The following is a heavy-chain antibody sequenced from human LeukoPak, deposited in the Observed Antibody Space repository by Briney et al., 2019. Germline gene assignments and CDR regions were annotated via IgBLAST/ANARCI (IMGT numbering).Heavy chain of an antibody. CDR2: IIPIFGTA. Sequence: ASVKVSCKASGGTFSSYAISWVRQAPGQGLEWMGGIIPIFGTANYAQKFQGRVTITADESTSTPYLELSSLRAEDTAVYYCARAHDYDSKALYDAFDIWGQGTMVTVSS. CDR3: ARAHDYDSKALYDAFDI. CDR1: GGTFSSYA. V-gene: IGHV1-69*01. D-gene: IGHD3-22*01. J-gene: IGHJ3*02.